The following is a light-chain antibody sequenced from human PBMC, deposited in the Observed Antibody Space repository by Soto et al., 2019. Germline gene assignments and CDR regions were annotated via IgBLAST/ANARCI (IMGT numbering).Light chain of an antibody. J-gene: IGKJ5*01. CDR1: QSIGTF. V-gene: IGKV1-39*01. Sequence: DFEMTQSPSSLSAFVGDRVTMTCRASQSIGTFLSWYQPKSGRAPKLLIYAASSLQIGVPSRFSGSGSGTNFDLTISSLQTEDFATYLCQQKYDTTITFGQGTRLEIK. CDR3: QQKYDTTIT. CDR2: AAS.